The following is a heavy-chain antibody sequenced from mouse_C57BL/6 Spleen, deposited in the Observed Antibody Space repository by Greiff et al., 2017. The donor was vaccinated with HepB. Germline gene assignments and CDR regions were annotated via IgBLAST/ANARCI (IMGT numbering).Heavy chain of an antibody. J-gene: IGHJ3*01. V-gene: IGHV6-3*01. CDR3: TGLVGFAY. CDR2: IRLKSDNYAT. D-gene: IGHD1-1*02. CDR1: GFTFSNYW. Sequence: DVQLQESGGGLVQPGGSMKLSCVASGFTFSNYWMNWVRQSPEKGLEWVAQIRLKSDNYATHYAESVKGRFTISRDDSKSSVYLQMNNLRAEDTGIYYCTGLVGFAYWGQGTLVTVSA.